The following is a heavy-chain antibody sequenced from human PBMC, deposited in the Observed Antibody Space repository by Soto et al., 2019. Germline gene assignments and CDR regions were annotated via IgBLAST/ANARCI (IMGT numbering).Heavy chain of an antibody. J-gene: IGHJ5*02. D-gene: IGHD1-1*01. CDR2: ISAYNGNT. V-gene: IGHV1-18*04. CDR3: AREWYNNRACFDP. CDR1: GYTFTSYG. Sequence: ASVKVSCKASGYTFTSYGISWVRQAPGQGLEWMGWISAYNGNTNYAQKLQGRVTMTTDTSTSTAYMELRSLSSDDTAVYYCAREWYNNRACFDPWAQGTMVTVSA.